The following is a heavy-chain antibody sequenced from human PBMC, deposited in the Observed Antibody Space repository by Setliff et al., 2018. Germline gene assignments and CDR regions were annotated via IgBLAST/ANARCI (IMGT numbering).Heavy chain of an antibody. J-gene: IGHJ4*02. CDR2: IYSSGDT. D-gene: IGHD1-1*01. V-gene: IGHV3-66*02. CDR3: ARSGDPKSAFERYLFD. CDR1: GFTFSDNY. Sequence: GGSLRLSCVASGFTFSDNYMSWIRQAPGKGLEWVSVIYSSGDTYTADSVRGRFIISRDNSKNMVYLQMNSLRSEDTALYFCARSGDPKSAFERYLFDWGQGTLVTVSS.